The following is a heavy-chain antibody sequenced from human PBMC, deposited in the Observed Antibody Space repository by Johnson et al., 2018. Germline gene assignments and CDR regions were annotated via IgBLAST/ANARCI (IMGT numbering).Heavy chain of an antibody. Sequence: QLVQSGGGLVKPGGSLRLSCAASGLRFSDYYMSWVRQAPGKGLEWVSVIYSGGSTYYADSVKGRFTISRDNSKNTLYLQMNSLRAEEPAVYYCATVTFYYYYLDVGGKGTTVTVSS. CDR2: IYSGGST. CDR1: GLRFSDYY. D-gene: IGHD2/OR15-2a*01. V-gene: IGHV3-66*01. J-gene: IGHJ6*03. CDR3: ATVTFYYYYLDV.